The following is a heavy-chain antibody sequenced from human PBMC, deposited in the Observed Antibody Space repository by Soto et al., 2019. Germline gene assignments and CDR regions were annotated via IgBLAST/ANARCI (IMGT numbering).Heavy chain of an antibody. D-gene: IGHD4-4*01. V-gene: IGHV1-69*13. CDR2: IIPIFGTA. CDR1: GGTFSSYA. CDR3: ARAQTATDYSNYAVDNWFDP. Sequence: ASVKVSCKASGGTFSSYAISWVRQAPGQGLEWMGGIIPIFGTANYAQKFQGRVTITADESTSTAYMELSSLRSEDTAVYYCARAQTATDYSNYAVDNWFDPWGQGTLVTVSS. J-gene: IGHJ5*02.